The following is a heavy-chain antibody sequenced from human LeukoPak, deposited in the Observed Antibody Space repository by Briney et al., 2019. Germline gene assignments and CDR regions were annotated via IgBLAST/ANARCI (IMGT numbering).Heavy chain of an antibody. CDR1: GYSFISYY. CDR2: INPNYGDT. Sequence: ASVKVSCKASGYSFISYYIHWVRQAPGQGLDWLGIINPNYGDTKYAQRFQGRLIMTRDTSTNTVYMELSSLRPEDTALYYCARCRHSYDSSGFPHYWGQGTLVTVSS. V-gene: IGHV1-46*01. J-gene: IGHJ4*02. D-gene: IGHD3-22*01. CDR3: ARCRHSYDSSGFPHY.